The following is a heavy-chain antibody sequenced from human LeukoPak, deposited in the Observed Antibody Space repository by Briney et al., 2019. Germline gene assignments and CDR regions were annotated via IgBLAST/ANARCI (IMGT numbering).Heavy chain of an antibody. CDR3: ARAAQAVRAMIVVDRYAFDI. J-gene: IGHJ3*02. V-gene: IGHV1-69*05. Sequence: SVKVSCKASGYTFTSYYMHWVRQAPGQGLEWMGRIIPIFGTANYAQKFQGRVTITTDESTSTAYTELSSLRSEDTAVYYCARAAQAVRAMIVVDRYAFDIWGQGTMVTVSS. CDR1: GYTFTSYY. CDR2: IIPIFGTA. D-gene: IGHD3-22*01.